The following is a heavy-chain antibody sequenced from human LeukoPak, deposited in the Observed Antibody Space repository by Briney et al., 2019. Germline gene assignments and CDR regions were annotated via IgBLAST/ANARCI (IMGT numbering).Heavy chain of an antibody. J-gene: IGHJ5*02. CDR1: GGSISSSSYY. D-gene: IGHD3-10*01. CDR3: ARILLWFGENWFDP. V-gene: IGHV4-39*01. CDR2: IYYSGST. Sequence: SETLSLTCTVSGGSISSSSYYWGWIRQPPGKGLEWIGSIYYSGSTYYNPSLKSRVTISVDTPKNQFSLKLSSVTAADTAVYYCARILLWFGENWFDPWGQGTLVTVSS.